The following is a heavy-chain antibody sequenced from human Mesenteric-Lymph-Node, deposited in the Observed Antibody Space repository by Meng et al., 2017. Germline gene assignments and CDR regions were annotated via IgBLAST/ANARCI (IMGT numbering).Heavy chain of an antibody. J-gene: IGHJ4*02. CDR2: IYHSGST. Sequence: QLPRVESAPGLVKPSGTLSPTCTVSGDSISSGEYFWSWVRQPPGKGLEWIGEIYHSGSTNYNPSLKSRVTISVDESKNQFSLRLSSVTAADTAVYYCARVGAYCGGDCYHPRWGQGTLVTVSS. CDR1: GDSISSGEYF. V-gene: IGHV4-4*02. CDR3: ARVGAYCGGDCYHPR. D-gene: IGHD2-21*02.